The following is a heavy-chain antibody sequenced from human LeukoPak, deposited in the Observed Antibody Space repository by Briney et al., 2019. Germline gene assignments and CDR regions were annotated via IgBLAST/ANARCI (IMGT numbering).Heavy chain of an antibody. Sequence: ASVEVSCKVSGYTFTDYRMHWVQQAPGKGLEWMGLVDREDGETIYAEKFQGRVTITADTSTDTAYMEMSSLRSEDTAVYYCATDWTAYDSSGYNWFDPWGQGTLVTVSS. V-gene: IGHV1-69-2*01. CDR2: VDREDGET. D-gene: IGHD3-22*01. CDR3: ATDWTAYDSSGYNWFDP. J-gene: IGHJ5*02. CDR1: GYTFTDYR.